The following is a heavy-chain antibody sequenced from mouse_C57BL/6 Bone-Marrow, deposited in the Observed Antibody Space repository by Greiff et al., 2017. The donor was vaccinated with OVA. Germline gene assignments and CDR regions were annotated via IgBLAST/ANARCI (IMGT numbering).Heavy chain of an antibody. CDR3: ARHPISYYDYDDWYFDV. J-gene: IGHJ1*03. V-gene: IGHV5-12*01. CDR1: GFTFSDYY. CDR2: ISNGGGST. Sequence: EVHLVESGGGLVQPGGSLKLSCAASGFTFSDYYMYWVRQTPEKRLEWVAYISNGGGSTYYPDTVKGRFTISRDNAKNTLYLQMSRLKSEDTAMYYCARHPISYYDYDDWYFDVWGTGTTVTVSS. D-gene: IGHD2-4*01.